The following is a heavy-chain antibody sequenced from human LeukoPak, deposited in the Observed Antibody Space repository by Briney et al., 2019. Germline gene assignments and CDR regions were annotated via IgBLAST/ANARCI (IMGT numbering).Heavy chain of an antibody. CDR3: ATPPGDFWSGSYYYGMDV. J-gene: IGHJ6*02. CDR2: INPNSGGT. Sequence: RASVKVSCKASGYTFTGYYMHWVRQAPGQGLEWMGWINPNSGGTNYAQKFQGRVTMTRDTSISTAYMELSRLRSDDTAVYYCATPPGDFWSGSYYYGMDVWGQGTTVTVSS. V-gene: IGHV1-2*02. CDR1: GYTFTGYY. D-gene: IGHD3-3*01.